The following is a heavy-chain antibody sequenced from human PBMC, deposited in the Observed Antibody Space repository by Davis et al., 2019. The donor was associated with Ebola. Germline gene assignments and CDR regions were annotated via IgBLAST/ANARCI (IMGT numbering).Heavy chain of an antibody. CDR3: TTDISIVVAARGSHDS. D-gene: IGHD2-15*01. CDR2: IKRTIEGGPT. V-gene: IGHV3-15*07. J-gene: IGHJ4*02. Sequence: GESLKISCAASNLTLSDVWMNWVGQAPGKGLEWVGRIKRTIEGGPTVYAAPVKGRFTTSRDDAKNTMYLLMKSLKTEDTAVYYCTTDISIVVAARGSHDSWGQGTMVSVSS. CDR1: NLTLSDVW.